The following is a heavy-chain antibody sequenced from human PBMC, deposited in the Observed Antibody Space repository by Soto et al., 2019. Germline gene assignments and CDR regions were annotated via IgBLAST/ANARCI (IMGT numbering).Heavy chain of an antibody. D-gene: IGHD3-10*01. J-gene: IGHJ6*02. Sequence: GGSLRLSCAAAGGTCRTYWGSWVRQSPGMGLEWVAIIKQDGSEKYYVDPVKGRFTVSRDNAKNSLFLQMNSLSLEDTAVYYCARDRWALNYGSGSYYKKAQAHYYSGLDVSAQPPTLTVPS. CDR1: GGTCRTYW. CDR2: IKQDGSEK. CDR3: ARDRWALNYGSGSYYKKAQAHYYSGLDV. V-gene: IGHV3-7*03.